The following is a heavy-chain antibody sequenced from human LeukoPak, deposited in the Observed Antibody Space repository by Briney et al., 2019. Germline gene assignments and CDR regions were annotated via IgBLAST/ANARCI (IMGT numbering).Heavy chain of an antibody. Sequence: SGTLSLTCAVSGGSITTTNWWTWVRQPPGKGLEWIGEIHHSGTTRYNPSLKTRVTISVDNSKNQFSLKLTSMTAADTAVYFCARVFGGANWGQGTLVTVSS. D-gene: IGHD3-10*02. CDR3: ARVFGGAN. V-gene: IGHV4-4*02. CDR1: GGSITTTNW. J-gene: IGHJ4*02. CDR2: IHHSGTT.